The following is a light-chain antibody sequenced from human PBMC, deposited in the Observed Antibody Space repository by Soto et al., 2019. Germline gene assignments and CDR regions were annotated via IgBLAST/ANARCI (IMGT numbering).Light chain of an antibody. V-gene: IGKV3-20*01. CDR1: QSVDSIY. J-gene: IGKJ1*01. Sequence: EIELTQSPGTLSLSPGEGATLSCRASQSVDSIYLAWYQQKPGQAPRLLIDGASVRSTGIPDRFSGSGSGTYFTLSISRLEPEDFAVYYCQHPWTFGQGTKVEIK. CDR2: GAS. CDR3: QHPWT.